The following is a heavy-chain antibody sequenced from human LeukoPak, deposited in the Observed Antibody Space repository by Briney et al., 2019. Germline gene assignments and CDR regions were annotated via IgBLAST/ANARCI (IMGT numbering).Heavy chain of an antibody. Sequence: GGSLRLSCAASGFTVSSNYMSWVRQAPGKVLEWVSIIYSGGSTFYADSVKGRFTISRDNSKNTLYLQMNSLRAEDTAVYYCATEYSSSSGRSDPWGQGTLVTVSS. J-gene: IGHJ5*02. CDR1: GFTVSSNY. CDR2: IYSGGST. V-gene: IGHV3-53*01. D-gene: IGHD6-6*01. CDR3: ATEYSSSSGRSDP.